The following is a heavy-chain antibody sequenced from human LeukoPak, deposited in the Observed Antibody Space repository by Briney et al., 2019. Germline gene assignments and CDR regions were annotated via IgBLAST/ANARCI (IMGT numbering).Heavy chain of an antibody. CDR3: ARDRGQLWPVHFDY. CDR1: GFTFSSYW. V-gene: IGHV3-74*01. J-gene: IGHJ4*02. Sequence: PGGSLRLSCAASGFTFSSYWMHWVRQAPGKGLVWVSRINSDGSSTSYAGSVKGRFTISRDNAKNTLYLQMNSLRAEDTAVYYCARDRGQLWPVHFDYWGQGTLVTVSS. D-gene: IGHD5-18*01. CDR2: INSDGSST.